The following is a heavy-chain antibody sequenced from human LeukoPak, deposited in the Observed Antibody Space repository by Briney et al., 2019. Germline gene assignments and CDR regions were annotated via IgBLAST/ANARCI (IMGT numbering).Heavy chain of an antibody. CDR2: ISSISSYI. Sequence: GGSLRLSCAASGFTFSSYSMNWVRQAPGKGLEWVSSISSISSYIYYADSVKGRFTISRDNAKNSLYLQMNSLRAEDTAVYYCAREHTYYDILTGYYMHEFDYWGQGTLVTVSS. V-gene: IGHV3-21*01. CDR3: AREHTYYDILTGYYMHEFDY. J-gene: IGHJ4*02. D-gene: IGHD3-9*01. CDR1: GFTFSSYS.